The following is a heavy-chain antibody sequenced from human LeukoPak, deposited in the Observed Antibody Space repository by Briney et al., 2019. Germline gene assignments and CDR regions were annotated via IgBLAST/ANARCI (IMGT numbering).Heavy chain of an antibody. CDR3: ARHPFATPFDH. J-gene: IGHJ4*02. CDR2: VYYRGDT. CDR1: GDSVSGVY. Sequence: PSETMSLTCSVSGDSVSGVYWSWIRQPPGKGLEWIGYVYYRGDTNYNPSLKRRVTMSLDTSKNQVSLRMSSVTAADTAVYYCARHPFATPFDHWGRGILLTVSS. V-gene: IGHV4-59*08. D-gene: IGHD2-2*01.